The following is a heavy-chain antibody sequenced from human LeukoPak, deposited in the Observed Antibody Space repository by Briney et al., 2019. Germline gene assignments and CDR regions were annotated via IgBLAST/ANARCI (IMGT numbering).Heavy chain of an antibody. CDR2: ISSSSSYI. V-gene: IGHV3-21*04. CDR3: AKDHIVVVTAILPRGYFDL. Sequence: PGGSLRLSCAASGFTFSSYSMNWVRQAPGKGLEWVSSISSSSSYIYYADSVKGRFTISRDNSKNTLYLQMNSLRAEDTAVYYCAKDHIVVVTAILPRGYFDLWGRGTLVTVSS. D-gene: IGHD2-21*02. CDR1: GFTFSSYS. J-gene: IGHJ2*01.